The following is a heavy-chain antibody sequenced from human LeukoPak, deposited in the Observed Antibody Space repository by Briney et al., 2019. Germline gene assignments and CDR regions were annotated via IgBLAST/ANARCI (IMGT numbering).Heavy chain of an antibody. V-gene: IGHV3-74*01. Sequence: GGSLRLSCVASGLTLNTYDMHWVRQAPGGGLGWVSRINSDGRRTIYADSAKGRSTMSRDNAKNTLYLKRNSLRVEDTTVDYCARVRGDYGSSWPGDYWGQGTLVTVSS. J-gene: IGHJ4*02. CDR2: INSDGRRT. CDR1: GLTLNTYD. CDR3: ARVRGDYGSSWPGDY. D-gene: IGHD6-13*01.